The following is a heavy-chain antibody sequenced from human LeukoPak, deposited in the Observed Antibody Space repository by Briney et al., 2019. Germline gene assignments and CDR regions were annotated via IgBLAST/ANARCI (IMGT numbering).Heavy chain of an antibody. CDR2: ISWNSGSI. D-gene: IGHD6-13*01. Sequence: GRSLRLSCAASGFTFDDYAMHWVRQAPGKGLEWVSGISWNSGSIGYADSVKGRFTISRDNAKNPLYLQMNSLRAEDTALYYCAKDLLSTPDAFDIWGQGTMVTVSS. V-gene: IGHV3-9*01. CDR1: GFTFDDYA. J-gene: IGHJ3*02. CDR3: AKDLLSTPDAFDI.